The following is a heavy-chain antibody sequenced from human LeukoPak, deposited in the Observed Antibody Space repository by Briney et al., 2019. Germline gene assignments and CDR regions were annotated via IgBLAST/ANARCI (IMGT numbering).Heavy chain of an antibody. V-gene: IGHV3-23*01. CDR1: GFTFSSYA. CDR3: AKGVVVVAAKYYFDY. Sequence: PGGSLRLSCAASGFTFSSYAMSWVRQAPGKGLEWVSATSGSGDSTYYADSVKGRFTISRDNSKDTLYLQMNSLRAEDTAVYYCAKGVVVVAAKYYFDYWGQGTLVTVSS. CDR2: TSGSGDST. J-gene: IGHJ4*02. D-gene: IGHD2-15*01.